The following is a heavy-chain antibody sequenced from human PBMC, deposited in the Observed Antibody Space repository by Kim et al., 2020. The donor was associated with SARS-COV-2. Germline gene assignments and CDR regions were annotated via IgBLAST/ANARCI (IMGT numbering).Heavy chain of an antibody. J-gene: IGHJ6*02. CDR2: IWYDGSNK. V-gene: IGHV3-33*08. Sequence: GGSLRLSCAASGFTFSSYGMHWVRQAPGKGLEWVAVIWYDGSNKYYADSVKGRFTISRDNSKNTLYLQMNSLRAEDTAVYYCARDSYYYDSSGYYYSPWYYYGMAVWGQGTTVPGSS. CDR1: GFTFSSYG. D-gene: IGHD3-22*01. CDR3: ARDSYYYDSSGYYYSPWYYYGMAV.